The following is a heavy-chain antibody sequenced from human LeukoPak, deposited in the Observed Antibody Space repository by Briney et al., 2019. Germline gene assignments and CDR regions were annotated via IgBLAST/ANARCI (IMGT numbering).Heavy chain of an antibody. J-gene: IGHJ4*02. V-gene: IGHV4-4*07. CDR2: IYTSGST. CDR3: ARESGSYLDY. CDR1: GYSISSGYY. D-gene: IGHD1-26*01. Sequence: NSSETLSLTCTVSGYSISSGYYWGWIRQPAGKGLEWIGRIYTSGSTNYNPSLKSRVTMSVDTSKNQFSLKLSSVTAADTAVYYCARESGSYLDYWGQGTLVTVSS.